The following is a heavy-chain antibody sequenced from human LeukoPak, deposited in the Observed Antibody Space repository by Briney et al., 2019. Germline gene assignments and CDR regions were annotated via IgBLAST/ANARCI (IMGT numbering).Heavy chain of an antibody. D-gene: IGHD6-13*01. Sequence: SETLSLTCTVSGGSISSYYWSWLRQPPGKGLEWIGYIYYSGSTNYNPSLKSRVTISVDTSKNQFSLKLSSVTAADTAVYYCASKSSSWYPDFQHWGQGTLVTVSS. J-gene: IGHJ1*01. V-gene: IGHV4-59*01. CDR2: IYYSGST. CDR3: ASKSSSWYPDFQH. CDR1: GGSISSYY.